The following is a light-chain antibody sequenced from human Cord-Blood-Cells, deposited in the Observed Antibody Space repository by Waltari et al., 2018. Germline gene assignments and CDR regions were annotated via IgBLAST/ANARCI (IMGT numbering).Light chain of an antibody. V-gene: IGKV1-5*01. CDR2: DAS. CDR3: QQYNSYSPGIT. CDR1: QSISSW. Sequence: DIQMTQSPSTLSASVGDRVTITCRARQSISSWLAWYQQKPGKAPKLLIYDASSLESGVPSRFSGSGSGTEFTLTISSLQPDDFATYYCQQYNSYSPGITFGQGTRLEIK. J-gene: IGKJ5*01.